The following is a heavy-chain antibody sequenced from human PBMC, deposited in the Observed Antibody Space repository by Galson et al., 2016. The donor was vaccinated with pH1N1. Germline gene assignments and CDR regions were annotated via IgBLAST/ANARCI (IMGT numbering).Heavy chain of an antibody. V-gene: IGHV3-21*04. D-gene: IGHD3-10*01. J-gene: IGHJ3*01. CDR2: ISGRGGNI. CDR1: GFTFNYYS. CDR3: TRDRSQEFLHLPMAGFDV. Sequence: SLRLSCAASGFTFNYYSMNWVRQGPGKGLEWVSGISGRGGNIYYVDSVKGRFTISRDNFKNTLYLEMKNLRADDTAIYYCTRDRSQEFLHLPMAGFDVWGQGIMVTVSA.